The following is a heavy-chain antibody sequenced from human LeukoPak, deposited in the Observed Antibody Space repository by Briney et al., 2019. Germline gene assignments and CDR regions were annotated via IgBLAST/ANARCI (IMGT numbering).Heavy chain of an antibody. D-gene: IGHD3-10*01. J-gene: IGHJ4*02. V-gene: IGHV3-7*01. Sequence: GGSLRLSCAASGFTFSSYWMSWVRQAPGKGLEWVANIKQDGSEKYYVDSVKGRFTISRDNAKNSLYLRMNSLRAEDTAVYYCARESVLLWFGFDYWGQGTLVTVSS. CDR3: ARESVLLWFGFDY. CDR2: IKQDGSEK. CDR1: GFTFSSYW.